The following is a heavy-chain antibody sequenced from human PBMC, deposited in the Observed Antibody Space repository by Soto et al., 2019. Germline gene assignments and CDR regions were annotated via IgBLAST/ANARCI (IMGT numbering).Heavy chain of an antibody. V-gene: IGHV5-51*01. CDR3: ARREGSSGHFDY. J-gene: IGHJ4*02. D-gene: IGHD3-10*01. Sequence: PGESLKISCKGSGYTFTNYWIGWVRQMPGKGLEWMGIIYPDDSDTRYSPSFQGQVTISVDKSINTAYLQWSSLKASDTAMYYCARREGSSGHFDYWGQGTLVTVSS. CDR1: GYTFTNYW. CDR2: IYPDDSDT.